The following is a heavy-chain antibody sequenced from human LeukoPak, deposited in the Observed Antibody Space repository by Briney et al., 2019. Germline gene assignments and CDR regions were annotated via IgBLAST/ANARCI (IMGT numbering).Heavy chain of an antibody. D-gene: IGHD5-12*01. CDR1: GFTFDDYG. V-gene: IGHV3-20*04. Sequence: TGGSLRLSCAASGFTFDDYGMSWVRQAPGKGLEWVSGINWNGGSTGYADSVKGRFTISRDNAKNSLYLQMNSLRAEDTALYYCARGYGGIYYYYMDVWGKGTTVTVSS. CDR2: INWNGGST. J-gene: IGHJ6*03. CDR3: ARGYGGIYYYYMDV.